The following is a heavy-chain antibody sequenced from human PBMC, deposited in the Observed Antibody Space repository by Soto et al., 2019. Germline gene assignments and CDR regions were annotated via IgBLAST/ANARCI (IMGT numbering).Heavy chain of an antibody. CDR2: ISAYNGNT. CDR1: GYTFTSYG. V-gene: IGHV1-18*01. CDR3: AEVVVPQLLHSGVGAFVI. J-gene: IGHJ3*02. D-gene: IGHD3-10*01. Sequence: ASVKVSCKASGYTFTSYGISWVRQAPGQGLEWMGWISAYNGNTNYAQKLQGRVTMTTDTSTSTAYMELRSLRSDDTAVYYCAEVVVPQLLHSGVGAFVISGQATMVTVS.